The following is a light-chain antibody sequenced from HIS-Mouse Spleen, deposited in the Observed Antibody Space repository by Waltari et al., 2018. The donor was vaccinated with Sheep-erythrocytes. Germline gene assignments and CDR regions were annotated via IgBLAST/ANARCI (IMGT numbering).Light chain of an antibody. J-gene: IGLJ3*02. V-gene: IGLV3-10*01. Sequence: SYELTQPPSVSVSPGQTARITCSGEALPKKYAYWYQQKSGQAPVLVIYEESKRPSGIPGRFSGSTSGTMATLTISGAQVEDEADYYCYSTDSSGNHWVFGGGTKLTVL. CDR2: EES. CDR1: ALPKKY. CDR3: YSTDSSGNHWV.